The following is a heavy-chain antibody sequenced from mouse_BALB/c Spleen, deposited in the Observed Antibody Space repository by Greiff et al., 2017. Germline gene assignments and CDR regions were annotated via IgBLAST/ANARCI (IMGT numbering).Heavy chain of an antibody. CDR1: GYTFTDYV. V-gene: IGHV1-77*01. CDR3: ARSFVLRLRGAFDY. CDR2: INPGSGST. D-gene: IGHD1-2*01. Sequence: QVQLQQSGPELVKPGASVKMSCKASGYTFTDYVMSWVKQSTGQGLEWIGEINPGSGSTYYNEKFKGKATLTADKSSNTAYMQLSSLTSEDSAVYSCARSFVLRLRGAFDYWGQGTSVTVSS. J-gene: IGHJ4*01.